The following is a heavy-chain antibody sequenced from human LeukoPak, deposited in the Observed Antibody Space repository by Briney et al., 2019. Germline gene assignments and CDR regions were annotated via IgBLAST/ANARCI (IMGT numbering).Heavy chain of an antibody. Sequence: GASVKVSCKASGYIFTTYDIGWVRQATGQGLEWMGWLNPNSGNAGYAQKFQGRVTISRNTPMSTAYMELSSLRSDDTAIYYCARRKFLGWFDPWGQGTLVTVSS. D-gene: IGHD7-27*01. J-gene: IGHJ5*02. CDR3: ARRKFLGWFDP. CDR1: GYIFTTYD. V-gene: IGHV1-8*03. CDR2: LNPNSGNA.